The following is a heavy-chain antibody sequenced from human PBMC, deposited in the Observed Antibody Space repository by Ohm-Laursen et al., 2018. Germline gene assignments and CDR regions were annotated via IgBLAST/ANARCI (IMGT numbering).Heavy chain of an antibody. CDR1: GFTFSNHG. CDR2: ISRDGRTK. Sequence: SLRFSCAASGFTFSNHGMHWVRQAPGKGLEWVAIISRDGRTKYYGDSVKGRFTISRDDSKNTLFLQMSALRAEDTALYYCAKENPSYFYDYWGQGTLVTVSS. D-gene: IGHD3-10*01. CDR3: AKENPSYFYDY. J-gene: IGHJ4*02. V-gene: IGHV3-30*18.